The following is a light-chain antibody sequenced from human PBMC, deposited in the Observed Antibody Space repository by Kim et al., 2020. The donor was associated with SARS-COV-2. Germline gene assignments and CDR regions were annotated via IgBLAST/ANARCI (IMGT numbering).Light chain of an antibody. V-gene: IGKV3-20*01. J-gene: IGKJ1*01. CDR1: QSVYSNY. CDR2: DAS. Sequence: EVVLTQSPGTLSLSPGERATLSCRASQSVYSNYLAWYLQKPGQAPRLLIYDASSRATGIPDRFSGSGSGTDFTLTINRLQPDDFAVYYCQQYGSSWTFGQGTKVEIK. CDR3: QQYGSSWT.